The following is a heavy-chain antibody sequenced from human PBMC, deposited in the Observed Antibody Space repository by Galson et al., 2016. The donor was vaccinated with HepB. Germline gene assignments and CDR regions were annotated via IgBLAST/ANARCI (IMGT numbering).Heavy chain of an antibody. J-gene: IGHJ4*02. V-gene: IGHV3-21*06. CDR2: ISSSGNYI. CDR3: ARDLPRYTFAY. D-gene: IGHD5-18*01. Sequence: SLRLSCAASGFTFSTYSMNWVRQAPGKGLEWVASISSSGNYIHYADSVKGRFTLSRDNAKNSLYLQMNSLRVEDTAVYFCARDLPRYTFAYWGQGTLVTVSS. CDR1: GFTFSTYS.